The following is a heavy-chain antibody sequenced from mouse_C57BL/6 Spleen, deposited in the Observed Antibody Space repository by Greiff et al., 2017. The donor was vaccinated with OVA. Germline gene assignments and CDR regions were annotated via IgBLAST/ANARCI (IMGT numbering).Heavy chain of an antibody. CDR3: ARQSNSWYFDV. CDR2: ISSGGSYT. D-gene: IGHD2-5*01. V-gene: IGHV5-6*01. Sequence: EVMLVESGGDLVKPGGSLKLSCAASGFTFSSYGMSWVRQTPDKRLEWVATISSGGSYTYYPDSVKGRFTISRDNAKNTLYLQMSSLKSEDTAMYYCARQSNSWYFDVWGTGTTVTVSS. J-gene: IGHJ1*03. CDR1: GFTFSSYG.